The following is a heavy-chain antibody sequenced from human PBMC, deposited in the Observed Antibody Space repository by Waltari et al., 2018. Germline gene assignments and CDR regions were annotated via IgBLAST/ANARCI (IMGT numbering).Heavy chain of an antibody. J-gene: IGHJ4*02. D-gene: IGHD3-16*01. V-gene: IGHV3-30*18. Sequence: QVQRVEAGGGVVQPGRSLRLAGAASGFTFSSYGMHGVRPAPGKGLESVSVFSYDGSHTSYADSVQGRFTISRATSKNTLYLQMNSLRAEDTAVYYCAKDNIHLGESFFDYWGQGTLVTVSS. CDR2: FSYDGSHT. CDR3: AKDNIHLGESFFDY. CDR1: GFTFSSYG.